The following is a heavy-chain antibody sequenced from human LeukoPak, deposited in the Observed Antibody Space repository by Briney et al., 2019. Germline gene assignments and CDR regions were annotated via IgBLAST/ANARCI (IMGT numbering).Heavy chain of an antibody. CDR3: ARGSVGTPPPFDF. CDR2: TSFDGSSQ. D-gene: IGHD2-15*01. V-gene: IGHV3-30-3*01. CDR1: GFTFSRYA. J-gene: IGHJ4*02. Sequence: GGSLRLSCAASGFTFSRYALHWVRQAPGKGLEWVAPTSFDGSSQYYADFVKGRFTISKDNSKNTLYLQMNSLKTEDTAVYYCARGSVGTPPPFDFWGQGTLVTVSS.